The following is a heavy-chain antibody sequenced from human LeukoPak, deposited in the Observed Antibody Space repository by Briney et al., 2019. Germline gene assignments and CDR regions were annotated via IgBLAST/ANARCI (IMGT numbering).Heavy chain of an antibody. J-gene: IGHJ4*02. Sequence: GGSLRLSCAASGFNFNNYVMHWVRQAPGKGLEWVTEISFDGRKKTYVDSVKGRFTISRDSPKNTVYLQMDSLRAEDTAVYYCARGQLDYWGQGTLVTVSS. V-gene: IGHV3-30*03. CDR3: ARGQLDY. CDR2: ISFDGRKK. CDR1: GFNFNNYV.